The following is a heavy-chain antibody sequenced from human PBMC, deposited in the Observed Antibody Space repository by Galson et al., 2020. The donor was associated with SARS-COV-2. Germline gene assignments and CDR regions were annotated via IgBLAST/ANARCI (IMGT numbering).Heavy chain of an antibody. J-gene: IGHJ4*02. Sequence: SETLSLTCTVSGGSISSYYWSWIRQPPGKGLEWIGYIYYSGSTNYNPSLKSRVTISVDTSKNQFSLKLSSVTAADTAVYYCARGGLYGSYPRGFDYWGQGTLVTVSS. V-gene: IGHV4-59*13. D-gene: IGHD1-26*01. CDR2: IYYSGST. CDR3: ARGGLYGSYPRGFDY. CDR1: GGSISSYY.